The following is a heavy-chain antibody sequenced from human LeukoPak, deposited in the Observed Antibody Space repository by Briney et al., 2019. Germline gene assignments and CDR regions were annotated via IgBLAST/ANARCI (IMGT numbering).Heavy chain of an antibody. V-gene: IGHV4-59*12. CDR2: IFYSGST. Sequence: SETLSLTCTVSGGSISSYYWSWIRQPPGKELEWIGYIFYSGSTNYNPSLKSRVTISVDTSKNQFSLKPSSVTAADTAVYYCARLPDYYSRHGAPGWGQGTLVTVSS. CDR1: GGSISSYY. CDR3: ARLPDYYSRHGAPG. D-gene: IGHD3-10*01. J-gene: IGHJ4*02.